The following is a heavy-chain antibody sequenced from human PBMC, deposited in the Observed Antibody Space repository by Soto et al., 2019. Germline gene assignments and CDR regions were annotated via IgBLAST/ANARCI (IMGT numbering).Heavy chain of an antibody. J-gene: IGHJ5*02. CDR3: ARGKPIVVVTATPNWFDP. V-gene: IGHV1-18*04. CDR1: GYTFTSYG. CDR2: ISAYNGNT. D-gene: IGHD2-21*02. Sequence: ASVKVSCKASGYTFTSYGISWVRQAPGQGLEWMGWISAYNGNTNYAQKLQGRVTMTTDTSTSTAYMELRSLRSDDTAVYYCARGKPIVVVTATPNWFDPWGQGTLVTVSS.